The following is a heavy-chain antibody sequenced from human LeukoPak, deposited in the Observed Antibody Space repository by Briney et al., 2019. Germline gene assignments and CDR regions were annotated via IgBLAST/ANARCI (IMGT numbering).Heavy chain of an antibody. J-gene: IGHJ6*03. CDR3: AGRPSSWPYYYYMDV. Sequence: PSETLSLTCAVYGGSFSGYYWSWIRQPPGKGLEWIGEINHSGSTNYNPSLKSRVTISVDTSKNQFSLKLSSVTAADTAVYYCAGRPSSWPYYYYMDVWGKGTTVTVSS. CDR1: GGSFSGYY. CDR2: INHSGST. D-gene: IGHD6-13*01. V-gene: IGHV4-34*01.